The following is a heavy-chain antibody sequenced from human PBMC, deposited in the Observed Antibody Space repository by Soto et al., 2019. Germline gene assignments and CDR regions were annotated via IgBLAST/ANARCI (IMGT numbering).Heavy chain of an antibody. D-gene: IGHD1-1*01. J-gene: IGHJ4*02. CDR1: GGSISSSSYY. Sequence: PSETLSLTCTVSGGSISSSSYYWSWIRQPPGKGLEWIGEINHSGSTNYNPSLKSRVTISVDTSKNQFSLKLSSVTAADTAVYYCARGGPSSSTTGTTFYFDYWGQGTLVTVSS. V-gene: IGHV4-39*07. CDR3: ARGGPSSSTTGTTFYFDY. CDR2: INHSGST.